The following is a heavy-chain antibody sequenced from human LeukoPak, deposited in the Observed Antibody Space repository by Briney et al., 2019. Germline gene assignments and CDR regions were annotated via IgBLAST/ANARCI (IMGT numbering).Heavy chain of an antibody. CDR1: EFTFSSYA. CDR3: ARDAGPVLYFYYYYGMDV. V-gene: IGHV3-23*01. Sequence: GGSLRLSCAASEFTFSSYAMTWVRQAPGKGLEWVSTISNAGGYTYYADSVNGRFTISRDNSKNSLYLQMNSLRAEDTAVYYCARDAGPVLYFYYYYGMDVWGQGTTVTVSS. J-gene: IGHJ6*02. D-gene: IGHD2-8*01. CDR2: ISNAGGYT.